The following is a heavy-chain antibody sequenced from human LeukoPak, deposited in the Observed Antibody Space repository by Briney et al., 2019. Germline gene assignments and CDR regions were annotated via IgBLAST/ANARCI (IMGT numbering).Heavy chain of an antibody. Sequence: GASVKVSCKASGGTFSSYAISWVRQAPGQGLEWMGRIIPILGIANYAQKFQGRVTITADKSTSTAYMELSSLRSEDTAVYYCASRYYDSSRYYQYYFDYWGQGTLVTVSS. CDR3: ASRYYDSSRYYQYYFDY. CDR2: IIPILGIA. D-gene: IGHD3-22*01. J-gene: IGHJ4*02. CDR1: GGTFSSYA. V-gene: IGHV1-69*04.